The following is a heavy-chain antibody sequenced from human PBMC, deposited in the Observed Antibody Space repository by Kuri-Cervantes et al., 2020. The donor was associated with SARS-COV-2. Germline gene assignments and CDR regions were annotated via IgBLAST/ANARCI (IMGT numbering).Heavy chain of an antibody. Sequence: GESLKISCAASGFSFSNFAMNWVRQAPGKGLEWVSLISGNADFTYYADSVKGRFTISRDNSKNTLYLQMDSLRAEDTAVYYRAKGHNSGWHKPPIDYWGQGALVTVSS. D-gene: IGHD6-19*01. CDR3: AKGHNSGWHKPPIDY. J-gene: IGHJ4*02. CDR1: GFSFSNFA. V-gene: IGHV3-23*01. CDR2: ISGNADFT.